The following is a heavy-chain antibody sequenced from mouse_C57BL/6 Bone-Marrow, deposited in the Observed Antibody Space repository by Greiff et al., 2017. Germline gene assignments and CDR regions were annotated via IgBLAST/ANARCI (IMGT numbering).Heavy chain of an antibody. D-gene: IGHD2-3*01. Sequence: QVQLQQPGAELVKPGASVKMSCKASGYTFTSYWITWVKQRPGQGLEWIGDIYPGSGSTNYNEKFKSKATLTVDTSSSTAYMQLSSLTSEDSAVYYCARCDEGYLLYWYFDVWGTGTTVTVSS. V-gene: IGHV1-55*01. CDR1: GYTFTSYW. CDR2: IYPGSGST. CDR3: ARCDEGYLLYWYFDV. J-gene: IGHJ1*03.